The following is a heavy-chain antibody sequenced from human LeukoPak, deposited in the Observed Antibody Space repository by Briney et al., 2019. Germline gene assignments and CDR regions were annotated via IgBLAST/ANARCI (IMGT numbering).Heavy chain of an antibody. D-gene: IGHD2-15*01. CDR3: ARYSSGLDY. J-gene: IGHJ4*02. V-gene: IGHV3-23*01. CDR1: GFTFSSYA. CDR2: IVGPGDST. Sequence: GGSLRLSCAASGFTFSSYAMSWVRQAPEKGLEWVSAIVGPGDSTYYADSVKGRFTISRDNSKNTLYLQMDSLRAEDTAVYYRARYSSGLDYWGQGTLVTVSS.